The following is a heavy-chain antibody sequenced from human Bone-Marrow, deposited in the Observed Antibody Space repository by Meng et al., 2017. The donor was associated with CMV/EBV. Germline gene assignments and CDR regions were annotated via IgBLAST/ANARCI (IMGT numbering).Heavy chain of an antibody. Sequence: FSSYAICWLRQAPGQGLEWMGGIIPIFGTVNYAQKFQDRVTINTDESTSTAYMELSSLRSEDTAVYYCAREQRNYDFWSGYGHFDYWGQGTLVTVSS. CDR3: AREQRNYDFWSGYGHFDY. CDR1: FSSYA. J-gene: IGHJ4*02. D-gene: IGHD3-3*01. V-gene: IGHV1-69*05. CDR2: IIPIFGTV.